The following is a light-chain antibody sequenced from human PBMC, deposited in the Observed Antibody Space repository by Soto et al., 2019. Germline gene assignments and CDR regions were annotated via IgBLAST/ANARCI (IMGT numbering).Light chain of an antibody. CDR3: SSYTSISTYV. Sequence: QSALTQPASVSGSPGQSITISCTGTSSDVGDYNYVSWYQHHPGKAPKLMTYDVSNRPSGGSNRFSGSKSGNTASLTISGRQAEDEADYYCSSYTSISTYVFGTGTKLTVL. J-gene: IGLJ1*01. CDR1: SSDVGDYNY. CDR2: DVS. V-gene: IGLV2-14*01.